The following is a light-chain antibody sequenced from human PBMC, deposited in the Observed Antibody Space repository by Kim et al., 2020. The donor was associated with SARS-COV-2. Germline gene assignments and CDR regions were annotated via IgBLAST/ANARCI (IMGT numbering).Light chain of an antibody. CDR2: DAS. CDR1: QSVSSN. CDR3: QQYKDWYT. Sequence: VSPGESAPLPCRASQSVSSNLAWFQHNPGQTPRLLIYDASARATGVPARFSGSGSGTEFTLTISSLQSEDFAVYYCQQYKDWYTFGQGTKLEI. V-gene: IGKV3-15*01. J-gene: IGKJ2*01.